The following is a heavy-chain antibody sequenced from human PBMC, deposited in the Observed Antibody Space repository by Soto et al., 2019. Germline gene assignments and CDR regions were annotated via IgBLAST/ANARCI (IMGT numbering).Heavy chain of an antibody. J-gene: IGHJ4*02. V-gene: IGHV3-23*01. CDR3: AKEMSLGRPYDY. CDR2: ISASGGDT. Sequence: PGGSLRLSCAASGFTFSNYAVSWVRLAPGKGLEWVSAISASGGDTYYTDFVMGRFTISRDNSKNTLYLQMNGLGVEDTAIYYCAKEMSLGRPYDYWGQGTLGTVSS. CDR1: GFTFSNYA.